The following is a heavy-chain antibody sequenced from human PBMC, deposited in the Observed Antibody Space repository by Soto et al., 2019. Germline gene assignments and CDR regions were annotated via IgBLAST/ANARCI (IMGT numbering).Heavy chain of an antibody. J-gene: IGHJ6*03. D-gene: IGHD2-15*01. CDR1: GFTFSRYA. V-gene: IGHV3-23*01. Sequence: EVQLLESGGGLVQPGGSLRLSCAASGFTFSRYAMTWVRQAPGKGLEWVSSISGTGGSTYYAESVKGRFTISRDNSKNTLHLQMNNLRAEDTALYYCAKVALVVVVNYYYMDVWGKGTTVTVSS. CDR3: AKVALVVVVNYYYMDV. CDR2: ISGTGGST.